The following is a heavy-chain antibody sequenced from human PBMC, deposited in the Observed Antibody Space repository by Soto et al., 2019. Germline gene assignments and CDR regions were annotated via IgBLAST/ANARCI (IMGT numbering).Heavy chain of an antibody. CDR3: ARDPPCDNWNHPTGGALDAFDI. D-gene: IGHD1-20*01. CDR2: INAGNGNT. J-gene: IGHJ3*02. Sequence: ASVKVSCKASGYTFTSYAMHWVRQAPGQRLEWMGWINAGNGNTKYSQKFQGRVTITRDTSTSTAYMELSSLRSEDTAVYYCARDPPCDNWNHPTGGALDAFDIWGQGTMVTVSS. CDR1: GYTFTSYA. V-gene: IGHV1-3*01.